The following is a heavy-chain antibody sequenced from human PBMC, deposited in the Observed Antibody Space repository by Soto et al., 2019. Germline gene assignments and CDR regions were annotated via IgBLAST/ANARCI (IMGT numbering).Heavy chain of an antibody. V-gene: IGHV1-8*01. J-gene: IGHJ4*02. CDR2: MNPNSGNT. CDR1: GYTFTSYN. Sequence: QVQLVQSGAEVKKPGAPVKVSCKASGYTFTSYNINWVRQATGQGLEWMGWMNPNSGNTGYAQKFQDRITLTRDTSITTAYMELSSLRSDDTAVYFCVRYGVAATYWGQGTQVTVSS. D-gene: IGHD2-8*01. CDR3: VRYGVAATY.